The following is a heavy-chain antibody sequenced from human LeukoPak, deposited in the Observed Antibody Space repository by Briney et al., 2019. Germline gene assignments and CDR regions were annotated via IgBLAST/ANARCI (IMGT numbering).Heavy chain of an antibody. D-gene: IGHD6-25*01. J-gene: IGHJ4*02. CDR3: ARLAGLESSGRFDY. CDR2: IYSSGST. V-gene: IGHV4-59*01. CDR1: GGSISSYY. Sequence: SETLSLTCSVSGGSISSYYWSWIRQPPGKGLEWIGYIYSSGSTNYNPSLKSRVTISVDTSKNQFSLKLSSVTAADTAVYYCARLAGLESSGRFDYWGQGTLVTVSS.